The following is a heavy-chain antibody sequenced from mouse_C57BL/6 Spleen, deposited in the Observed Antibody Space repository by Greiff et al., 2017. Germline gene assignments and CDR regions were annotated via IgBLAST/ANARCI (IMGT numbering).Heavy chain of an antibody. D-gene: IGHD2-3*01. CDR1: GFTFSDYG. Sequence: EVQLQESGGGLVKPGGSLKLSCAASGFTFSDYGMHWVRQAPEKGLEWVAYISSGSSTIYYADTVKGRFTISRDNAKNTLFLQMTSLRSEDTAMYYCATPLYAGFAYWGQGTLVTVSA. J-gene: IGHJ3*01. CDR2: ISSGSSTI. CDR3: ATPLYAGFAY. V-gene: IGHV5-17*01.